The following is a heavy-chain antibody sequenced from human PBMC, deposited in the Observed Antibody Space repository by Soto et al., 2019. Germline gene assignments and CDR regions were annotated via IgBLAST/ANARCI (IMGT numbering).Heavy chain of an antibody. CDR2: LIPIFGTT. J-gene: IGHJ4*02. CDR3: ATDVITYSSSFRLDY. CDR1: GGTFSSSA. D-gene: IGHD6-6*01. V-gene: IGHV1-69*13. Sequence: SVKVSWKDSGGTFSSSAISWVRQAPGQGLEWMGGLIPIFGTTNYAQKFQGRVTITADASTSTVYMELTSLTSEDTAVYYCATDVITYSSSFRLDYWGQGTLVTVSS.